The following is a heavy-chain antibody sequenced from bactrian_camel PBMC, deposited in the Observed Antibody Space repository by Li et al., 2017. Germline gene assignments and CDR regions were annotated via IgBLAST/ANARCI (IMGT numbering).Heavy chain of an antibody. CDR3: TRGSWRNGV. Sequence: HVQLVESGGGSVQIGGSLRLSCAASGDTKGCMGWFRQAPGKGREGVATIESDGSRRYADSVKGRFTISRDDAKSTLYLQLNNLTIEDTAMYYCTRGSWRNGVRGQGTQVTVS. D-gene: IGHD5*01. J-gene: IGHJ4*01. CDR1: GDTKGC. CDR2: IESDGSR. V-gene: IGHV3S55*01.